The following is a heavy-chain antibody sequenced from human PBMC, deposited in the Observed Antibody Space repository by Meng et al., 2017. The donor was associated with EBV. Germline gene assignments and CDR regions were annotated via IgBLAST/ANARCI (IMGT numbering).Heavy chain of an antibody. J-gene: IGHJ4*02. CDR1: GFSLSTRGVG. V-gene: IGHV2-5*02. CDR3: AHIIAARPFDY. Sequence: TLKHSGPTLVTPTQTLTLTRTFSGFSLSTRGVGVGWIRQPPGKALEWLALIYWDDDKRYSPSLKSRLTITKDTSKNQVVLTMTNMDPVDAATYYCAHIIAARPFDYWGQGTLVTVSS. D-gene: IGHD6-6*01. CDR2: IYWDDDK.